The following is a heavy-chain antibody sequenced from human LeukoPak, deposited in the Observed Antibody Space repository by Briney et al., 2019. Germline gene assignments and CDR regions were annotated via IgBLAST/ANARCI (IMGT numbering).Heavy chain of an antibody. CDR2: ISKSSTFI. Sequence: PGGSLGLSCVASGLPFSEYSMNWVRQAPGKGLEWVSCISKSSTFIHYADSVKGRFTISRDNAKNSLFLQMNSLRVEDTAVYYCVGGNRDYYYDTSGYYVESFDIWGQGTMVTVSS. CDR1: GLPFSEYS. J-gene: IGHJ3*02. D-gene: IGHD3-22*01. CDR3: VGGNRDYYYDTSGYYVESFDI. V-gene: IGHV3-21*01.